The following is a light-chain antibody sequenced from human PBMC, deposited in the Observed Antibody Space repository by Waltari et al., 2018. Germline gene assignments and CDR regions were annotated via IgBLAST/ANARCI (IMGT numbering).Light chain of an antibody. CDR3: SSYTSSSTLVL. CDR1: SSDLAATNY. J-gene: IGLJ2*01. CDR2: DVS. Sequence: QSALTQPASVSGSPGQSITISCTVTSSDLAATNYVSCYHQNPGKAPKLIIYDVSKRPSGVSNRFSGSKSGDTASLTISGLQDEDEADYYCSSYTSSSTLVLFGGGTRLTVL. V-gene: IGLV2-14*01.